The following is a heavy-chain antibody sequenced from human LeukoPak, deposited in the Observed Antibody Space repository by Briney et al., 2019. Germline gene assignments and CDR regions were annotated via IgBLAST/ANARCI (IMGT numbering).Heavy chain of an antibody. CDR3: ARDLRAGIAAAGSHRWFDP. V-gene: IGHV4-59*01. J-gene: IGHJ5*02. Sequence: SETLSLTCTVSGGSISSYYWSWIRQPPGKGLEWIGYIYYSGSTNYNPSLKSRVTISVDTSKNQFSLKLSSVTAADTDVYYCARDLRAGIAAAGSHRWFDPWGQGTLVTVSS. CDR2: IYYSGST. CDR1: GGSISSYY. D-gene: IGHD6-13*01.